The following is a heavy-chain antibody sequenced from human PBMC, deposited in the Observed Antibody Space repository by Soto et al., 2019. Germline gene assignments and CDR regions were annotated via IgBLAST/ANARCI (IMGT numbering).Heavy chain of an antibody. J-gene: IGHJ4*03. CDR2: IYYRGNA. CDR3: ARLERLGTISCYFDF. D-gene: IGHD1-1*01. CDR1: DDSINSDKYY. V-gene: IGHV4-39*01. Sequence: SETLSLTCSVSDDSINSDKYYWGWIRQPPGKGLEWIGSIYYRGNAYYNPSLQTRVTISLDKSKSRFSLKLNSVTAADSAVYFCARLERLGTISCYFDFWGPGALVTGSS.